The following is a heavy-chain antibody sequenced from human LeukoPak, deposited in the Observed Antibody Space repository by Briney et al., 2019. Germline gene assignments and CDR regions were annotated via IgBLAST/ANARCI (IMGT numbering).Heavy chain of an antibody. CDR2: ISSNGNDK. D-gene: IGHD5-12*01. J-gene: IGHJ4*02. V-gene: IGHV3-30*03. CDR3: TTKVIRGNSGDDYDD. Sequence: GGSLRLSCAASGVTFSNYGMHWVRQAPGKGLEWEALISSNGNDKLYGDSVKGRFTISRDDSKSTLYLQMNSLRVEDTAVYYCTTKVIRGNSGDDYDDWGQGTLVTVSS. CDR1: GVTFSNYG.